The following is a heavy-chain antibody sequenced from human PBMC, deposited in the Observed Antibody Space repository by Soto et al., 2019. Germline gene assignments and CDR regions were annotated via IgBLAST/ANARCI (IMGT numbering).Heavy chain of an antibody. Sequence: LGESLKISCEASGYFFTHFWIGWVRQMPGKGLEWMGYAYPGDPDIRYSPSFRGQVTISADKSISTAYLQWSSLRASDSGMYYCARGGACISGSCSVDICGQRTLVTVSS. CDR3: ARGGACISGSCSVDI. CDR2: AYPGDPDI. CDR1: GYFFTHFW. D-gene: IGHD2-15*01. V-gene: IGHV5-51*01. J-gene: IGHJ4*02.